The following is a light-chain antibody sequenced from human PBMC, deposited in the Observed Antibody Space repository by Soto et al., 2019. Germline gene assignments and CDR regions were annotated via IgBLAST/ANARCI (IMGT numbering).Light chain of an antibody. Sequence: DIQMTQSPPTLSASVGDRVTITCRASQPISSWLAWYHQKPGKAPKLLIYDASNLESGVPSRFSGSGSGTEFTLTISSLQPEDFGIYFCQQYASWPLTFGGGTKVDIK. CDR1: QPISSW. CDR3: QQYASWPLT. V-gene: IGKV1-5*01. CDR2: DAS. J-gene: IGKJ4*01.